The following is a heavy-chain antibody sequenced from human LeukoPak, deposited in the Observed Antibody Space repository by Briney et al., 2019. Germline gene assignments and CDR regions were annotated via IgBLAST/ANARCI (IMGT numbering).Heavy chain of an antibody. Sequence: GESLKISCKGSGYSFFRNWIGWVRQMPGKGLEWMGIIYPGDSDTRYSPSFQGHVTISADKSISTAYLQWSSLKASDTAMYYCATGGNSGYLLTDYWGQGTLVTVSS. J-gene: IGHJ4*02. V-gene: IGHV5-51*01. D-gene: IGHD3-22*01. CDR3: ATGGNSGYLLTDY. CDR2: IYPGDSDT. CDR1: GYSFFRNW.